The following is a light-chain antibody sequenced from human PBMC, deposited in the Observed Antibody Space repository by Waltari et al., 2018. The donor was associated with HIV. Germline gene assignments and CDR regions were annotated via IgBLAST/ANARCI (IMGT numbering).Light chain of an antibody. CDR2: RTT. CDR3: AAWDDSLNGHRL. CDR1: SSNTGSNV. J-gene: IGLJ3*02. Sequence: QSVLTQPPSVSGTPGQRITISCSGSSSNTGSNVLPWYQQFPGAAPKVIIYRTTQRPSGVPDRFAGSKSGTSGSLAISGLRSEDEATYYCAAWDDSLNGHRLFGGGTKLTVL. V-gene: IGLV1-44*01.